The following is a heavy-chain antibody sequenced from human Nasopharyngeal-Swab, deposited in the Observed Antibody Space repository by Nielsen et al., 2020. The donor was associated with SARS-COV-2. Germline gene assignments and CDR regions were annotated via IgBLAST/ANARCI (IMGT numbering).Heavy chain of an antibody. D-gene: IGHD3-3*01. CDR2: VSTGGDYI. CDR1: GFTFRFYT. CDR3: ARDRSGFGFDF. J-gene: IGHJ4*02. Sequence: GESLKISCAASGFTFRFYTMHWVRQAPGKGLEWVSSVSTGGDYIHYADLVQGRFAISRDNAKDSLYLQMNSLRAADTAIYYCARDRSGFGFDFWGQGALVTVSP. V-gene: IGHV3-21*01.